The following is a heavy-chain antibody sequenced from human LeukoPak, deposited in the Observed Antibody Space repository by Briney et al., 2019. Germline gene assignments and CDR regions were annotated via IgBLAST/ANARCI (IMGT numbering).Heavy chain of an antibody. CDR2: MNAGNGNT. CDR1: GYIFTDYA. D-gene: IGHD1/OR15-1a*01. V-gene: IGHV1-3*01. J-gene: IGHJ6*03. Sequence: SSVNVSCKASGYIFTDYAIHWLRQAPGQRPEWMGWMNAGNGNTKYSQKFQGRITLIRDTSAATAYMELSSLRHDDLAVYYCARGRGTSGRNRGFYYYYYMDVWGKGTTVTVSS. CDR3: ARGRGTSGRNRGFYYYYYMDV.